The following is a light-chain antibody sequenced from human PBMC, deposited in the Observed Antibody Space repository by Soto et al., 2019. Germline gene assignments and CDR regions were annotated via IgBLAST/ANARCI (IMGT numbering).Light chain of an antibody. J-gene: IGKJ2*01. V-gene: IGKV1-39*01. CDR2: GAS. Sequence: DIQMIQSPYSLSASVGDRVTVTCRARQSISSYLNWYQQQPGKAPKLLIYGASSLESWVPSRFSGRGSGTDFTLTISSLQPEDFATYHCQQTYSTPYTFGQGTKLEIK. CDR3: QQTYSTPYT. CDR1: QSISSY.